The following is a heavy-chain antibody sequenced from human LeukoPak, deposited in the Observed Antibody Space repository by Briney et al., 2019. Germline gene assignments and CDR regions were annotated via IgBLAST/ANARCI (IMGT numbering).Heavy chain of an antibody. J-gene: IGHJ4*02. CDR1: GGSISSYY. D-gene: IGHD6-13*01. V-gene: IGHV4-59*01. CDR2: IYYSGST. CDR3: ARWGYSSPSWGFDY. Sequence: SETLSLTCTVSGGSISSYYWSWIRQPPGKGLEWIGYIYYSGSTNYNPSLKSRVTISVDTSKNQFSLKLSSVAAADTAVYYCARWGYSSPSWGFDYWGQGTLVTVSS.